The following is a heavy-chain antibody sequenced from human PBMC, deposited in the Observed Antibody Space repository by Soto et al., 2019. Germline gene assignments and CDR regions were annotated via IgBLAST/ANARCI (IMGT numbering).Heavy chain of an antibody. J-gene: IGHJ6*02. V-gene: IGHV3-53*01. D-gene: IGHD5-18*01. CDR1: GFTVSSNY. CDR3: ARDLDSTHPYYYYGMDV. CDR2: IYSGGST. Sequence: GGSLRLSCAASGFTVSSNYMSWVRQAPGKGLEWVSVIYSGGSTYYADSVKGRFTISRDNSKNTLYLQMNSLRAEDTAVYYCARDLDSTHPYYYYGMDVWGQGTTVTVSS.